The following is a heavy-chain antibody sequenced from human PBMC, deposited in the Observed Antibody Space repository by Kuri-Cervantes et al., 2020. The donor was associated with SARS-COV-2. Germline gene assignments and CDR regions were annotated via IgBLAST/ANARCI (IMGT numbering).Heavy chain of an antibody. CDR1: GYTFTSYG. D-gene: IGHD6-6*01. CDR3: ARGDIAAHRRWFNP. CDR2: ISAYNGNT. V-gene: IGHV1-18*01. Sequence: ASVKVSCKASGYTFTSYGISWVRQAPGQGLEWMGWISAYNGNTNYAQKLQGRVTMTTDTSTSTAYTELRSLRSDDTAVYYCARGDIAAHRRWFNPWGQGTLVTVSS. J-gene: IGHJ5*02.